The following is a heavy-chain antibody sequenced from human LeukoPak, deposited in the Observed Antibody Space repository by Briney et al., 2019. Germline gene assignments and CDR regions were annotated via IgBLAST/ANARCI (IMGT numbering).Heavy chain of an antibody. CDR2: ISTYNGKT. CDR1: GYTFTSYG. D-gene: IGHD5-12*01. Sequence: ASVKVSCKGSGYTFTSYGISGVRQAPGQGLEWMGWISTYNGKTNYAQKLQGRVTKTTDTSTSTAYMELRSLRSDDTAVYYRARDQSSGYDSVDYWGQGALVTASS. CDR3: ARDQSSGYDSVDY. J-gene: IGHJ4*02. V-gene: IGHV1-18*01.